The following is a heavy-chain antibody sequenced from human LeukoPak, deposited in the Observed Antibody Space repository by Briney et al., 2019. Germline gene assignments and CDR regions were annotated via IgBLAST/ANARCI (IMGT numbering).Heavy chain of an antibody. CDR3: AKGENVRYCSGGSCLPFDY. CDR2: ISGSGGST. CDR1: GFTFSSYA. Sequence: GGSLRLSCAASGFTFSSYAMSWVRQAPGKGLEWVSAISGSGGSTYYADSVKGRFTISRDNSKNTLYLQMNSLRAEDTAVSYCAKGENVRYCSGGSCLPFDYWGQGTLVTVSS. J-gene: IGHJ4*02. V-gene: IGHV3-23*01. D-gene: IGHD2-15*01.